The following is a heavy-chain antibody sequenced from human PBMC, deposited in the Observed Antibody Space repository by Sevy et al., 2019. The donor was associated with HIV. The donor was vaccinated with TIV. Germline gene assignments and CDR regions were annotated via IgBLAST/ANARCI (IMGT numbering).Heavy chain of an antibody. CDR2: IKSETDGGAA. CDR3: TTDLGFYSSK. D-gene: IGHD4-4*01. V-gene: IGHV3-15*01. J-gene: IGHJ4*02. CDR1: GITFSSAW. Sequence: GGYLRLYCAASGITFSSAWMSWVRLVPGKGLEWLGRIKSETDGGAADYAAAVKGRFTISRDDSKETLYLQLNSLKTEDTAVYYCTTDLGFYSSKWGQGTLVTVSS.